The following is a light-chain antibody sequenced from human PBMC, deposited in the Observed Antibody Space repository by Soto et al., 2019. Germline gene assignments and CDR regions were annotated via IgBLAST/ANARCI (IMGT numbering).Light chain of an antibody. Sequence: DIQMTQSPSTLSGSVGDRVTITCRASQTISSWLAWYQQKPGKAPKLLIYKASTLKSGVPSRFSSSGSGTEFTLTISSLQHDDFETYYCQHYNSYSEAFGQGTKVDIK. CDR3: QHYNSYSEA. CDR2: KAS. J-gene: IGKJ1*01. CDR1: QTISSW. V-gene: IGKV1-5*03.